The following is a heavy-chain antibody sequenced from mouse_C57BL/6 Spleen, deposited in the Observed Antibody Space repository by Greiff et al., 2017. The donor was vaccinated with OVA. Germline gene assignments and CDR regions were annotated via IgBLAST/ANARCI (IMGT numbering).Heavy chain of an antibody. CDR2: IHPSDSDT. CDR1: GYTFTSYW. V-gene: IGHV1-74*01. Sequence: QVHVKQPGAELVKPGASVKVSCKASGYTFTSYWMHWVKQRPGQGLEWIGRIHPSDSDTNYNQKFKGKATLTVDKSSSTAYMQLSSLTSEDSAVYYCAIPLLRRGGYYAMDYWGQGTSVTVSS. D-gene: IGHD1-1*01. J-gene: IGHJ4*01. CDR3: AIPLLRRGGYYAMDY.